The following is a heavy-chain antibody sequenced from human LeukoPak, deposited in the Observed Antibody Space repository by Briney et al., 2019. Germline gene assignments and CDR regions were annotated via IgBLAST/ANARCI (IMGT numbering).Heavy chain of an antibody. CDR2: IIPILGIA. CDR1: GGTFSSYA. V-gene: IGHV1-69*04. D-gene: IGHD5-18*01. J-gene: IGHJ6*02. Sequence: ASVKVSCKASGGTFSSYAISWVRQAPGQGLEWMGRIIPILGIANYAPKFQGRVTITADKSTSTAYMELSSLRSEDTAVYYCARDGYSYGNYYYYGMDVWGQGTTVTVSS. CDR3: ARDGYSYGNYYYYGMDV.